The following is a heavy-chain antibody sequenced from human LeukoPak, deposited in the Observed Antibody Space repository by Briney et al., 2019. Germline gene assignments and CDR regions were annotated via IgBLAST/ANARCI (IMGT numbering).Heavy chain of an antibody. J-gene: IGHJ1*01. Sequence: PGGSLRLSCAASGFTFSSYGMHWVRQAPGKGLEWVAVISYDGSNKYYADSVKGRFTISRDNSKNTLYLQMGSLRAEDMAVYYCARDSYSGSYYGYFQHWGQGTLVTVSS. D-gene: IGHD1-26*01. CDR3: ARDSYSGSYYGYFQH. V-gene: IGHV3-30*03. CDR2: ISYDGSNK. CDR1: GFTFSSYG.